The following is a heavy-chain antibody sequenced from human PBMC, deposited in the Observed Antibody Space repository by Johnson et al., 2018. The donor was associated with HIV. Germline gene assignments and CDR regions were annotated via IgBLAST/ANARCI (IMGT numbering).Heavy chain of an antibody. CDR2: IYSGGST. J-gene: IGHJ3*02. D-gene: IGHD5-24*01. V-gene: IGHV3-66*01. CDR1: GFTVSRNY. CDR3: ARDPKEIKTFDI. Sequence: EVQLVESGGGLVRPGGSLRLSCEASGFTVSRNYMTWVRQAPGKGLEWVSLIYSGGSTYYADSVKGRFTISRDNSNNTLYLQMSSLRAEDTAVYYCARDPKEIKTFDIWGRGTIVTVSS.